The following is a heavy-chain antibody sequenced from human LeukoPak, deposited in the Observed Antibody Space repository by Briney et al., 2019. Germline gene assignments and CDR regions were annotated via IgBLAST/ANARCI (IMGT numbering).Heavy chain of an antibody. Sequence: FETLCLTCTVSGGSISSYYWSWIRQPPGKGLEWIACISYSGSTKYNPSLKSRVTISVDTSKNQLSLKLSSVTAADTAVYYCAREPGFDSSGYLNWFDPWGQGTLVTVSS. D-gene: IGHD3-22*01. CDR3: AREPGFDSSGYLNWFDP. J-gene: IGHJ5*02. V-gene: IGHV4-59*01. CDR2: ISYSGST. CDR1: GGSISSYY.